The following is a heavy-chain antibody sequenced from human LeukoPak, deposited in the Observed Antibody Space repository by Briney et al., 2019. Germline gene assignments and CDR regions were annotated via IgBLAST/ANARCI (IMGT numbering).Heavy chain of an antibody. CDR3: TRGSDFWSGYYVNFDY. J-gene: IGHJ4*02. Sequence: GGSLRLSCAASGFTFSDYFMTWIRQAPGKGLEWVGFIRSKAYGGTTEYAASVKGRFTISRDDSKSIAYLQMNSLKTEDTAVYYCTRGSDFWSGYYVNFDYWGQGTLVTVSS. V-gene: IGHV3-49*03. CDR2: IRSKAYGGTT. D-gene: IGHD3-3*01. CDR1: GFTFSDYF.